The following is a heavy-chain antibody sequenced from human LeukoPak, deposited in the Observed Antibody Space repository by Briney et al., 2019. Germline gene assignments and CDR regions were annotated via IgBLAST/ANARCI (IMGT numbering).Heavy chain of an antibody. V-gene: IGHV5-51*01. Sequence: GESLKISCKGSGYSFTNYWIGWVRHMPGKGLEWMGIIYPGDSDTRYSPSFQGQVTISADKSISTAYLQWSSLKASDTAMYYCVRLITDRDGWFDPWGQGTLVTVSS. D-gene: IGHD3-16*02. CDR2: IYPGDSDT. CDR1: GYSFTNYW. J-gene: IGHJ5*02. CDR3: VRLITDRDGWFDP.